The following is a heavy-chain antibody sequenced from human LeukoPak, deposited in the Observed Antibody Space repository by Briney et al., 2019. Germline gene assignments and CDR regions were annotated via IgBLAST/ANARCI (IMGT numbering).Heavy chain of an antibody. Sequence: GGSLRLSCAASGFTFSSYWMHWVRQAPGKGLVWVSRINSDGSSTSYADSVKGRFTISRDNAKNTLYLQMNSLRAEDTAVYYCARLRDGYCSGGSCAGSTRRAFDIWGRGTMVTVSS. J-gene: IGHJ3*02. V-gene: IGHV3-74*01. CDR3: ARLRDGYCSGGSCAGSTRRAFDI. CDR1: GFTFSSYW. D-gene: IGHD2-15*01. CDR2: INSDGSST.